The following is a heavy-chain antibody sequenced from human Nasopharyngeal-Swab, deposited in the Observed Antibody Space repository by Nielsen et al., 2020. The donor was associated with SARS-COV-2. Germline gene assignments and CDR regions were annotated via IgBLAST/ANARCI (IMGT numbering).Heavy chain of an antibody. J-gene: IGHJ5*02. D-gene: IGHD3-3*01. Sequence: VRQAPGKGLEWVSYISSSSSTIYYADSVKGRFTISRDNSKNTLYLQMNSLRAEDTAVYYCAKVRFLEWLLRFDPWGQGTLVTVSS. CDR2: ISSSSSTI. CDR3: AKVRFLEWLLRFDP. V-gene: IGHV3-48*01.